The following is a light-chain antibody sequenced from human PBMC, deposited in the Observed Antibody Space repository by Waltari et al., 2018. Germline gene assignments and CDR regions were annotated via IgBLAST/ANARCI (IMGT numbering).Light chain of an antibody. CDR3: QQYNNLWT. CDR2: GAS. Sequence: EIVMTQSPATLSVSPGERATLSCRASQSVSSNLAWYQQKPGQAPRLLIYGASTRANGIPARFSGSGSGTEFTLTISSLQSEDFAVYYCQQYNNLWTFGQGTKVEIK. V-gene: IGKV3-15*01. CDR1: QSVSSN. J-gene: IGKJ1*01.